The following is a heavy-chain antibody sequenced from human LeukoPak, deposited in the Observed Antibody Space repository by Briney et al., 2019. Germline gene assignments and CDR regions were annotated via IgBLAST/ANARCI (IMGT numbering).Heavy chain of an antibody. CDR2: INTDGSST. V-gene: IGHV3-74*01. CDR1: GFTFSSYW. Sequence: GGSLRLSCAASGFTFSSYWIHWVRQAPGKGLVWVSRINTDGSSTTYADSVKGRFTISRDNAKNTLCLQMNSLRAEDTAVYYCARDTYDGFDIWGQGTMVTVSS. J-gene: IGHJ3*02. CDR3: ARDTYDGFDI.